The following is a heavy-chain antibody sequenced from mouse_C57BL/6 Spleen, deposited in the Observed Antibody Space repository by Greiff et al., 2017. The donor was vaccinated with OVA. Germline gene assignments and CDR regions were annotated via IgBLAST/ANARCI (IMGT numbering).Heavy chain of an antibody. CDR1: GYTFTDYY. Sequence: EVQLQQSGPELVKPGASVKMSCKASGYTFTDYYMNWVKQSHGKSLEWIGDINPNNGGTSYNQKFKGKATLTVDKSSSTAYMELRSLTSEDSAVYYCARRGYFDYWGQGTTLTVSS. J-gene: IGHJ2*01. V-gene: IGHV1-26*01. CDR2: INPNNGGT. CDR3: ARRGYFDY.